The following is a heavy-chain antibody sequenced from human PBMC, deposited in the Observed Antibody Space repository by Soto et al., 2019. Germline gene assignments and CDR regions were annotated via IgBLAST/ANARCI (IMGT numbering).Heavy chain of an antibody. CDR2: IYYSGST. J-gene: IGHJ4*02. D-gene: IGHD5-12*01. V-gene: IGHV4-61*05. CDR1: GGSISRSSYY. Sequence: SETLSLTCTVSGGSISRSSYYWGWIRQPPGKGLEWIGYIYYSGSTNYNPSLKSRVTISGDTSKNQFSLKLTSVTAADTAVYYCARVEYSGYPRIWGQGTLVTVSS. CDR3: ARVEYSGYPRI.